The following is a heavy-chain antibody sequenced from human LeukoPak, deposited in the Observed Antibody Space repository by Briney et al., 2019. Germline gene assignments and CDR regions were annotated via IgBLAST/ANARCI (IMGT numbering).Heavy chain of an antibody. V-gene: IGHV3-9*01. Sequence: PGRSLRLSCAAYGFTFDDYAMHWVRQAPGKGLEWVSGISWNSGSIVYADSVKGRFTISRDNAKNSLYLQMNSLRAEDTALYYCAKDLVLSGYDLTFDYWGQGTLVTVSS. D-gene: IGHD5-12*01. CDR2: ISWNSGSI. CDR1: GFTFDDYA. J-gene: IGHJ4*02. CDR3: AKDLVLSGYDLTFDY.